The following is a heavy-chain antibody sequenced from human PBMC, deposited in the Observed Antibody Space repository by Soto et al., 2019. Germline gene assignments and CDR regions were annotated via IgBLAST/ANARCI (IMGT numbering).Heavy chain of an antibody. J-gene: IGHJ6*02. Sequence: SETLSLTFTVSNGSISNYFWSWIRQPQGKGLEWIGYVYYTGSTSYNPSVKSRVSMSVDTSRKQFSLKLSSVTAEDTAVYYCARYSSGWPGNGMDVWGQGTTVTVSS. D-gene: IGHD6-19*01. CDR3: ARYSSGWPGNGMDV. CDR1: NGSISNYF. V-gene: IGHV4-59*01. CDR2: VYYTGST.